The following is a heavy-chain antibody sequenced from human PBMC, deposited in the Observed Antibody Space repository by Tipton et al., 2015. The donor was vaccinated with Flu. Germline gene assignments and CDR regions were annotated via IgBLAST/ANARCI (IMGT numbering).Heavy chain of an antibody. Sequence: LRLSCTVSSGSIRSTNYFCAWIRQPPGKRLELIGSIYPSGTTYYNPSLKSRVTISVDTSKSQFSLMLRSVTAADTAVYYCARLSYYDADPKNFYFDYWGQGALVTVSS. CDR3: ARLSYYDADPKNFYFDY. CDR2: IYPSGTT. D-gene: IGHD3-3*01. V-gene: IGHV4-39*01. J-gene: IGHJ4*02. CDR1: SGSIRSTNYF.